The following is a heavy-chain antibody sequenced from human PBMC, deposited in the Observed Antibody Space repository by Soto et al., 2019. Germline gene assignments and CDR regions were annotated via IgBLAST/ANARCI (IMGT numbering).Heavy chain of an antibody. V-gene: IGHV3-15*01. CDR2: IRSNADGGTT. CDR1: GFTFSNAW. J-gene: IGHJ5*02. Sequence: EVQLVESGGGLVKPGGSLRLSCAGSGFTFSNAWMSWVRQAPGKGLEWVGRIRSNADGGTTNYAAPAKDRFSMSRDDSKNPLYLQMNSLKTEDTAVYYCTTDVEGYCSSTTCNTPQNWVDPWGQGTLVTVSS. CDR3: TTDVEGYCSSTTCNTPQNWVDP. D-gene: IGHD2-2*01.